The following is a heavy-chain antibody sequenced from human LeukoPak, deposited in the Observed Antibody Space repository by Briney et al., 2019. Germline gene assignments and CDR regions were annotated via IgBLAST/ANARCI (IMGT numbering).Heavy chain of an antibody. V-gene: IGHV4-59*08. CDR1: GGSISSYY. Sequence: SETLSLTCTVSGGSISSYYWSWTRQPPGKGLEWIGYIYYSGSTYYNPSLKSRVTISVDTSKNQFSLKLSSVTAADTAVYYCAREQFLGYCTGGVCYKGGAFDIWGQGTMVTVSS. CDR3: AREQFLGYCTGGVCYKGGAFDI. D-gene: IGHD2-8*02. CDR2: IYYSGST. J-gene: IGHJ3*02.